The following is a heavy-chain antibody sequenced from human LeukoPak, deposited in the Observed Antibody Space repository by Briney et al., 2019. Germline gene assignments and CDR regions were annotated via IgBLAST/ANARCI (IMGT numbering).Heavy chain of an antibody. J-gene: IGHJ4*02. CDR3: AREAAVTTLDY. Sequence: GGSLRLSCAASGLTFSSYAMSWVRQAPGKGLEWVSAISGSGGSTYYADSVKGRFTISRDNAKNSLYLQMNSLRAEDTAVYYCAREAAVTTLDYWGQGTLVTVSS. CDR1: GLTFSSYA. CDR2: ISGSGGST. V-gene: IGHV3-23*01. D-gene: IGHD4-17*01.